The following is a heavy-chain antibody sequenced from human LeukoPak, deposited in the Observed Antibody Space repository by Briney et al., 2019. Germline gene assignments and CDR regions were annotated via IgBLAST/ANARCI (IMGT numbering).Heavy chain of an antibody. J-gene: IGHJ6*03. V-gene: IGHV4-34*01. CDR2: ISPSGNT. Sequence: PSETLSLTCAVYGGSFTIYSWTWIRQPPGKSLEWVGEISPSGNTQYNPSLKSRVTISVDTSKNQFSLKLSSVTAADTAVYYCARVVIFMVRGLYFGYYYYMDVWGKGTTVTVSS. D-gene: IGHD3-10*01. CDR1: GGSFTIYS. CDR3: ARVVIFMVRGLYFGYYYYMDV.